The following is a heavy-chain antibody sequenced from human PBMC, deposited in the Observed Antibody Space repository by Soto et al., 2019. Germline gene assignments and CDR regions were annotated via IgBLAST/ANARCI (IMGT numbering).Heavy chain of an antibody. V-gene: IGHV1-18*01. CDR3: ARGSEWGDYEEPLNWFDP. CDR1: GYTFTSYG. CDR2: ISAYNGNT. Sequence: ASVKVSCKASGYTFTSYGISWVRQAPGQGLEWMGWISAYNGNTNYAQKLQGRVTMTTDTSTSTAYMELRSLRSDDTAVYYCARGSEWGDYEEPLNWFDPWGQGTLVTVSS. J-gene: IGHJ5*02. D-gene: IGHD4-17*01.